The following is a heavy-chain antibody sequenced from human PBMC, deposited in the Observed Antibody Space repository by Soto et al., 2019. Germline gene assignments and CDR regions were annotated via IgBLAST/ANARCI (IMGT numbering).Heavy chain of an antibody. CDR3: AVGYCISTSCYSGGSHFDY. Sequence: GGSLRLSCAASEFTFSSYAMSWVRQAPGKGLEWVSAISGSGGSTYYADSVKGRFTISRDNSKNTLYLQMNSLRAEDTAVYYCAVGYCISTSCYSGGSHFDYWDQGTLVTVSS. V-gene: IGHV3-23*01. CDR2: ISGSGGST. CDR1: EFTFSSYA. D-gene: IGHD2-2*01. J-gene: IGHJ4*02.